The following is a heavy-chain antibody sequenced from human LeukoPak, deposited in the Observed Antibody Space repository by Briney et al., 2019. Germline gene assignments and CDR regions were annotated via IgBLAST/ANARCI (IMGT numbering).Heavy chain of an antibody. CDR3: ARPDSSGYSDAFDI. CDR1: GGSISSGTYY. V-gene: IGHV4-61*02. CDR2: IYTSGST. J-gene: IGHJ3*02. Sequence: SETLSLTCTVSGGSISSGTYYWSWIRQPAGKGLEWIGRIYTSGSTNYNPSLKSRVTISVDTSKNQFSLKLSSVTAADTAVYYCARPDSSGYSDAFDIWGQGTMVTVSS. D-gene: IGHD3-22*01.